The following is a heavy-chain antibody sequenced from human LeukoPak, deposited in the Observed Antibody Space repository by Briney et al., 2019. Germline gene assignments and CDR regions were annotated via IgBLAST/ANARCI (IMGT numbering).Heavy chain of an antibody. D-gene: IGHD3-10*01. J-gene: IGHJ6*02. Sequence: GGSLRLSCAASRFTFSNFAMSWVRQAPGKGLEWVSAISGSGGSTYYADSVKGRFTISRENAKNSLYLQMNSLRAGDTAVYYCARDRTYYYGSGSYYSYGMDVWGQGTTVTVSS. CDR2: ISGSGGST. CDR1: RFTFSNFA. V-gene: IGHV3-23*01. CDR3: ARDRTYYYGSGSYYSYGMDV.